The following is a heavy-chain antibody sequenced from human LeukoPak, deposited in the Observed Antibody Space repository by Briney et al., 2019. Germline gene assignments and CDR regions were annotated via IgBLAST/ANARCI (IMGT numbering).Heavy chain of an antibody. CDR1: GYTFTGYY. CDR3: AKHGWSYDYYYYMDV. Sequence: ASVKVSCKASGYTFTGYYMHWVRQAPGQGLEWMGWINPNTGGTNYAQKFQGRVTMTRDTTISTAYMELSRLTSDDTAVYYCAKHGWSYDYYYYMDVWGKGTTVTVSS. J-gene: IGHJ6*03. CDR2: INPNTGGT. V-gene: IGHV1-2*02. D-gene: IGHD6-19*01.